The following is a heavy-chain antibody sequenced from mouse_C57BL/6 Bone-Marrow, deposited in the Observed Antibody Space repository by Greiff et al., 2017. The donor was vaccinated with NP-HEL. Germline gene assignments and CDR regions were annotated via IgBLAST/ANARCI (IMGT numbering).Heavy chain of an antibody. J-gene: IGHJ4*01. V-gene: IGHV5-4*01. Sequence: EVKVEESGGGLVKPGGSLKLSCAASGFTFSSYAMSWVRQTPEKRLEWVATISDGGSYTYYPDNVKGRFTISRDNAKNNLYLQMSHLKSEDTAMYYCAREGITTVVAYYAMDYWGQGTSVTVSS. CDR1: GFTFSSYA. CDR3: AREGITTVVAYYAMDY. CDR2: ISDGGSYT. D-gene: IGHD1-1*01.